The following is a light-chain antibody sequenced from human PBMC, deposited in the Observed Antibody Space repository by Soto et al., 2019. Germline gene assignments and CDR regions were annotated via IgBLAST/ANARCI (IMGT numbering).Light chain of an antibody. CDR1: RSVSTY. V-gene: IGKV3-11*01. Sequence: DIVLTQSPATLSLSPGERATLSCRASRSVSTYLAWYQQKPGQAPRLLIHDASHRATGIPARFSGSGSGTDFTLTISSLESEDFAVYFCQQRSDWSSITFGQGTRLEIK. CDR3: QQRSDWSSIT. J-gene: IGKJ5*01. CDR2: DAS.